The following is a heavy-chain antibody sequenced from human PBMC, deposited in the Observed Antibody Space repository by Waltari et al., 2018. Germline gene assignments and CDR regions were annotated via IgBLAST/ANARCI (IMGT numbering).Heavy chain of an antibody. CDR3: TRERRQLELVASFDV. D-gene: IGHD1-1*01. V-gene: IGHV4-4*07. CDR1: GGSIRSYY. CDR2: IHSIGST. J-gene: IGHJ3*01. Sequence: QVQLQESGPGLVKSSETLSLTCTISGGSIRSYYWSWIRQPAGKGLGWIGGIHSIGSTNYIPSLDSCVSMSIDTSTNQFSLKLKSGTAADTAIYYCTRERRQLELVASFDVWGHGTKVSVSS.